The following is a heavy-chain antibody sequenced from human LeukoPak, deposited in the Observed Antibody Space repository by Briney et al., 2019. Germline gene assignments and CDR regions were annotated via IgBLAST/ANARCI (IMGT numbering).Heavy chain of an antibody. CDR3: AKRYSYGDYELGDYYFDY. Sequence: GGSLRLSCAASGFTFNNYGMHWVRQAPGKGLEWVAVISYDGSNKYYADSVKGRFTISRDNSKNTLYLQMNSLRAEDTAVYYCAKRYSYGDYELGDYYFDYWGQGTLVTVSS. CDR2: ISYDGSNK. J-gene: IGHJ4*02. D-gene: IGHD4-17*01. CDR1: GFTFNNYG. V-gene: IGHV3-30*18.